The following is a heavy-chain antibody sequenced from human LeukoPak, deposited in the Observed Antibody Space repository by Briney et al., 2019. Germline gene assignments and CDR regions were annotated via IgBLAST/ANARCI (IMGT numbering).Heavy chain of an antibody. Sequence: GGSLRLSCAASGFTFSSYSMNWVRQAPGKGLEWVSYISTSSSTIYISSSSSTIYYADSVKGRFTISRDNAKNSLYLQMNSLRAEDTAVYYCARLVPPGYYYYYMDVWGKGTTVTVSS. CDR3: ARLVPPGYYYYYMDV. CDR2: ISTSSSTIYISSSSSTI. J-gene: IGHJ6*03. CDR1: GFTFSSYS. D-gene: IGHD6-6*01. V-gene: IGHV3-48*01.